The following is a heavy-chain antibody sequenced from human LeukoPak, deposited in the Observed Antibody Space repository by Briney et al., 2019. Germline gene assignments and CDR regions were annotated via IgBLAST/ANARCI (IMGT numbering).Heavy chain of an antibody. V-gene: IGHV3-30*02. D-gene: IGHD2-21*02. CDR3: ARGRLVVTALDY. Sequence: GGSLRLSCAASGFTFSNYGMHWVRQAPGKGLEWVAFIRSDGINKYHADSVKGRFTIPRDNSKNTLYLQMGILRAEDMAVYYCARGRLVVTALDYWGQGTLVTVSS. CDR1: GFTFSNYG. J-gene: IGHJ4*02. CDR2: IRSDGINK.